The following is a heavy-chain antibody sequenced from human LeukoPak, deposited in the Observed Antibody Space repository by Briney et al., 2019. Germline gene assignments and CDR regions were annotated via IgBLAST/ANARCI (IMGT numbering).Heavy chain of an antibody. V-gene: IGHV3-11*01. D-gene: IGHD5-24*01. Sequence: GGSLRLSCAASGFTFSDYYMSWLRQAPGKGLEWVSYISSSGSTIYYADSVKGRFTISRDNAKNSLYLQMNSLRAEDTAVYYCARGDPEMATTFDYWGQGTLVTVSS. J-gene: IGHJ4*02. CDR2: ISSSGSTI. CDR3: ARGDPEMATTFDY. CDR1: GFTFSDYY.